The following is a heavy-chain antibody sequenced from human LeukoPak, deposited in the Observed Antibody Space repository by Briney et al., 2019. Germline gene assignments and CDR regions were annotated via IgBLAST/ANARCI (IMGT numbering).Heavy chain of an antibody. CDR1: GFTFSSYW. Sequence: GGSLRLSCAASGFTFSSYWMSWVRQAPGKGLEWVANIKQDGSEKYYVDSVKGRFTIPRDNAKNSLYLQMNSLRAEDTAVYYCARDLAGTTGWVDYWGQRTLVTVSS. J-gene: IGHJ4*02. D-gene: IGHD1-7*01. CDR3: ARDLAGTTGWVDY. V-gene: IGHV3-7*01. CDR2: IKQDGSEK.